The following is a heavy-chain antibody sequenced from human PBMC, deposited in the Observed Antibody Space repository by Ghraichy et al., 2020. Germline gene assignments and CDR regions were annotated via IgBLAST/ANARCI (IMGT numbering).Heavy chain of an antibody. CDR2: IKRDGSGK. CDR3: ARDLRQRAASSVTYHHGMDV. J-gene: IGHJ6*02. V-gene: IGHV3-7*03. Sequence: GGSLRLSCAASGFTFDNYAMSWVRQAPGKGLEWVANIKRDGSGKYYVDSVKGRFTISRDNAKNSLHLQMSSLRAEDTAVYFCARDLRQRAASSVTYHHGMDVWGHGTTVTVSS. CDR1: GFTFDNYA. D-gene: IGHD6-13*01.